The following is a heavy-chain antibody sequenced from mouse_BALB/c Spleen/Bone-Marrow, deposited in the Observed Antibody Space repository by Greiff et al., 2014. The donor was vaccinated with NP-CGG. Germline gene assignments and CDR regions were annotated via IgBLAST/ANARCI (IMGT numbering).Heavy chain of an antibody. D-gene: IGHD2-14*01. CDR2: IHPNSGNT. Sequence: QVQLKESGSVLVRPGTSVDLSCKASGFTFTSSWMHWAKQRPGQGLEWIGDIHPNSGNTYYNEKFKGKATLTVDSSSSTAYVDLSSLTSEDSAVYFCARSYRFWYFDVGGAGTTVTVSS. J-gene: IGHJ1*01. CDR1: GFTFTSSW. V-gene: IGHV1S130*01. CDR3: ARSYRFWYFDV.